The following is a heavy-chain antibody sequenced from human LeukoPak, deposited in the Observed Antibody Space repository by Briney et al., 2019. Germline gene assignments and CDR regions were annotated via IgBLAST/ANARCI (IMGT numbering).Heavy chain of an antibody. J-gene: IGHJ5*02. CDR3: ARDGSSWSNWLDP. Sequence: PGGSLRLSCAASGFTFSSYNMNWVRQAPGKGLEWVSSISSSSSYIYYADSVRGRFTISRDNAKNTLYLQMNSLRAEDTAVYYCARDGSSWSNWLDPWGQGTLVTVSS. CDR1: GFTFSSYN. CDR2: ISSSSSYI. V-gene: IGHV3-21*01. D-gene: IGHD6-13*01.